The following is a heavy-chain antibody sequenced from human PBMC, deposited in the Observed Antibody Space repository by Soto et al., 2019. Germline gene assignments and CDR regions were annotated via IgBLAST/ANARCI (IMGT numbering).Heavy chain of an antibody. CDR2: INPTEGRT. V-gene: IGHV1-46*01. Sequence: QVQLVQSGAEVRKPGASLKLSCQTSGYPFTSYHMHWVRQAPGQGLEWMGVINPTEGRTRYSQRFQDRVTMTRDTSTSTVYMELRSLRSEDTATYFCARGREYSFGYNWFDPWGQGTLVTVSS. J-gene: IGHJ5*02. CDR1: GYPFTSYH. CDR3: ARGREYSFGYNWFDP. D-gene: IGHD5-12*01.